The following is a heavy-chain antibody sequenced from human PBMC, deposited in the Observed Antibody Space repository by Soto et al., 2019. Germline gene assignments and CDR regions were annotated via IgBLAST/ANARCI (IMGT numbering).Heavy chain of an antibody. Sequence: GASVQVSCKASGGTFSSYAISWVRQAPGQGLEWMGGIIPIFGTANYAQKFQGRVTITADESTSTAYMELSSLRSEDTAVYYCARGGIVVVPAAIVYWGQGTLVTVSS. CDR1: GGTFSSYA. J-gene: IGHJ4*02. D-gene: IGHD2-2*02. V-gene: IGHV1-69*13. CDR3: ARGGIVVVPAAIVY. CDR2: IIPIFGTA.